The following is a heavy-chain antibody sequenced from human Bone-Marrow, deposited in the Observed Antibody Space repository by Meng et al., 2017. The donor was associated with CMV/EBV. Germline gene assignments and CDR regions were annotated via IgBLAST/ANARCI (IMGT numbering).Heavy chain of an antibody. D-gene: IGHD6-6*01. V-gene: IGHV4-59*12. J-gene: IGHJ4*02. CDR2: IYYSGST. CDR3: ARYSSSSSYFGY. CDR1: GGSISSYY. Sequence: SETLSLTFNVSGGSISSYYWSWIRQPPGKGLEWIEYIYYSGSTNYNPSLKSRVTISVDTSKYQFSLKLSSVTAVGTAVYYCARYSSSSSYFGYWGQGTLVTVSS.